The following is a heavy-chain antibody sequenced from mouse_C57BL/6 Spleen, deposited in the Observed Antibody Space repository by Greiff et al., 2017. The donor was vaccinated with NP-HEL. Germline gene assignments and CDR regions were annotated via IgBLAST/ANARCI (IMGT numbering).Heavy chain of an antibody. Sequence: QVQLQQPGTELVKPGASVKLSCKASGYTFTSYWMHWVKQRPGQGLEWIGNINPSNGGTNYNEKFKSKATLTVDKSSSTAYMQLSSLTYEDSAVYDCARVLYAGYYYDYWGQGTTLTVSS. CDR1: GYTFTSYW. V-gene: IGHV1-53*01. CDR3: ARVLYAGYYYDY. D-gene: IGHD1-3*01. CDR2: INPSNGGT. J-gene: IGHJ2*01.